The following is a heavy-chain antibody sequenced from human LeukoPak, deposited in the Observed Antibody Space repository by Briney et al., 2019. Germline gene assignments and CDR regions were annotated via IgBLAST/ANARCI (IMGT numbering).Heavy chain of an antibody. V-gene: IGHV4-59*08. CDR1: GGSISSYY. D-gene: IGHD6-19*01. Sequence: SETLSLTCTVSGGSISSYYWSWIRQPPGKGLEWIGYIYYSGSTNYNPSLKSRVTTSVDTSKNQFSLKLSSVTAADTAVYYCARLNARRWLVRRGYYFDYWGQGTLVTVSS. J-gene: IGHJ4*02. CDR3: ARLNARRWLVRRGYYFDY. CDR2: IYYSGST.